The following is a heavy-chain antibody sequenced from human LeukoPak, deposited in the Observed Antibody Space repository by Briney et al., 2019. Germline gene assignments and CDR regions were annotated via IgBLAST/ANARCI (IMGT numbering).Heavy chain of an antibody. J-gene: IGHJ4*02. CDR3: ARELTYGSGSTLGY. CDR2: IRYDGSNK. Sequence: GGSLRLSCAASGFTFSNYGMHWVRQTPGKGLEWVAFIRYDGSNKYYADSVKGRFTISRDNSKNTLYLQMNSLRAEDTAVYYCARELTYGSGSTLGYWGQGTLVTVSS. D-gene: IGHD3-10*01. V-gene: IGHV3-30*02. CDR1: GFTFSNYG.